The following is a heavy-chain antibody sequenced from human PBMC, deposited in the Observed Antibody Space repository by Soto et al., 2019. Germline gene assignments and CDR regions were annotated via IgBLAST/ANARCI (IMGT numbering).Heavy chain of an antibody. D-gene: IGHD5-12*01. J-gene: IGHJ4*02. V-gene: IGHV1-69*08. CDR1: GDTFSTST. CDR3: SQRGDDSLSVDFDR. CDR2: IIPVLGPP. Sequence: QVQLVQSGAEVKKPGSSVTVSCTVSGDTFSTSTINWVRQAPRQGLEWMGRIIPVLGPPNYSQTFQGRLTITADTSTNTVYMELSSLRSEDTAVYFCSQRGDDSLSVDFDRWGQGTLVTVSS.